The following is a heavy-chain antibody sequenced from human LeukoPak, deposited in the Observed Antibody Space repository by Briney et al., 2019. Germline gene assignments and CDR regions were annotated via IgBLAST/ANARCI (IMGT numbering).Heavy chain of an antibody. D-gene: IGHD6-13*01. V-gene: IGHV1-24*01. CDR1: GYTLTELS. Sequence: ASVKVSCKVSGYTLTELSMHWVRQAPGKGLEWMGGFDPEDGETIYAQKFQGRVTMTEDTSTDTAYMELSSLRSEDTAVYYCATDGGASIAAAGFYGMDVWGQGTTVTVSS. CDR3: ATDGGASIAAAGFYGMDV. CDR2: FDPEDGET. J-gene: IGHJ6*02.